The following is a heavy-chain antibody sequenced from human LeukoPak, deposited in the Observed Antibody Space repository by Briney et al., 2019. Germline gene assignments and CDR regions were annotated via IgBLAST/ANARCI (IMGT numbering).Heavy chain of an antibody. Sequence: GGSLRLSCAASGFTFSTYAMNWVRQAPGKGLEWVAVISDDGRHNYYADSVKGRFTISRDNSKSTLYLQMNSLRDDDSAAYFCARVYLERLTAGYFDHWGQGTQVTVSP. CDR1: GFTFSTYA. V-gene: IGHV3-30*04. CDR2: ISDDGRHN. CDR3: ARVYLERLTAGYFDH. D-gene: IGHD2-8*01. J-gene: IGHJ4*02.